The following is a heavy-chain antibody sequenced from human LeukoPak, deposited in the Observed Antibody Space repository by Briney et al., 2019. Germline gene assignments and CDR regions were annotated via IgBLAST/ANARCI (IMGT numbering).Heavy chain of an antibody. J-gene: IGHJ3*02. CDR1: GGSISSYY. Sequence: SETLSLTCTVSGGSISSYYWSWFRQPPGKGLEWIGYIYTSGSTNYNPSLKSRVTISVDTSKNQFSLKLSSVTAADTAVYYCASCRDGYNDALDIWGQGTMVTVSS. CDR3: ASCRDGYNDALDI. CDR2: IYTSGST. D-gene: IGHD5-24*01. V-gene: IGHV4-4*09.